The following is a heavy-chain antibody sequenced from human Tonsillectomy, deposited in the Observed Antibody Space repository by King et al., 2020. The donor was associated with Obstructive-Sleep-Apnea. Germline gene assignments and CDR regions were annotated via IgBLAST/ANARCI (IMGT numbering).Heavy chain of an antibody. V-gene: IGHV3-23*04. D-gene: IGHD3-3*01. J-gene: IGHJ4*02. CDR3: AKDRYDFWSGYDY. CDR1: GFTFNSYA. CDR2: ISGIGDSA. Sequence: QLVQSGGGLVQPGGSLRLSCAASGFTFNSYAMSWVRQAPGKGLEWVSGISGIGDSAYYADSVKGRFTISRDNSKNTLYLQMNSLRAEDTAVYYCAKDRYDFWSGYDYWGQGTLVTVSS.